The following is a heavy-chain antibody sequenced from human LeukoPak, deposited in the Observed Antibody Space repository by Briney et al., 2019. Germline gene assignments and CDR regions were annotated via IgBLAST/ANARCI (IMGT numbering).Heavy chain of an antibody. CDR1: GFTFSSYG. V-gene: IGHV3-23*01. CDR2: ISGSGDST. Sequence: GGSLRLSCAASGFTFSSYGMTWVRQAPGKGLEWVSVISGSGDSTYYADSVKGRFTISRDNSKNTLYLQMNSLRAEDTAVYYCAKGVTVRYFDWIDYWGQGTLVTVSS. D-gene: IGHD3-9*01. J-gene: IGHJ4*02. CDR3: AKGVTVRYFDWIDY.